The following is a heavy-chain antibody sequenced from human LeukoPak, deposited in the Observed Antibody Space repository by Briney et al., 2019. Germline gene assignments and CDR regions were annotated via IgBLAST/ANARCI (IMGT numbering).Heavy chain of an antibody. V-gene: IGHV4-39*01. CDR2: IYYSGST. D-gene: IGHD3-9*01. CDR3: ARHALTGYYQRWFDP. CDR1: GGSISSSSYY. Sequence: PSETLSLTCTVSGGSISSSSYYWGWIRQPPGKGLEWIGSIYYSGSTYYNPSLKSRVTISVDTSKNQFSLKLSSVTAADTAVYYCARHALTGYYQRWFDPWGQGTLVTVSS. J-gene: IGHJ5*02.